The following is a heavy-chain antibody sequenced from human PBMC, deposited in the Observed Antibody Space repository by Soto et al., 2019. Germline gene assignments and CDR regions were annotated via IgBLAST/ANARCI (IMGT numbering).Heavy chain of an antibody. Sequence: QVQLVESGGGVVQPGRSLRLSCAASGSSFSSYVIHWVRQVPGQGLEWVAVISYEGTYKHYADYVKGRFTFSRDNSKNTVYLQMIRLRAEDTAVYYCAKDRGYYISIWPFYWGQGTLGTASS. CDR2: ISYEGTYK. D-gene: IGHD6-13*01. J-gene: IGHJ4*02. CDR3: AKDRGYYISIWPFY. CDR1: GSSFSSYV. V-gene: IGHV3-30*18.